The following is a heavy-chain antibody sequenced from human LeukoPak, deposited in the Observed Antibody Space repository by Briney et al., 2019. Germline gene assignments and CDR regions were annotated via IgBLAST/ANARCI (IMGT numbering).Heavy chain of an antibody. V-gene: IGHV4-59*07. D-gene: IGHD5-18*01. CDR2: VYYTGAT. J-gene: IGHJ5*02. CDR1: GGSIGDYY. CDR3: ARCGNSYGTGYQFDP. Sequence: SDTLSLTCRVSGGSIGDYYWIWLRQTPGKGLEWIGFVYYTGATNYNPSLKSRVTPSLDTSKNQFSLNLNSVDAADTAVYFCARCGNSYGTGYQFDPWSQGTLVTVSS.